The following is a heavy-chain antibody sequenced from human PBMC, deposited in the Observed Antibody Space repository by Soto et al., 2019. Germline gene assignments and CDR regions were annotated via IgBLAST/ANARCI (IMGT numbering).Heavy chain of an antibody. CDR2: IYYTGST. V-gene: IGHV4-59*12. J-gene: IGHJ4*02. CDR3: ARDKITGLFDY. Sequence: SETLSLTCTVSGGSISSYYWSWIRQPPGKGLEWIGYIYYTGSTNYNPSLKSRVTISVDTSKNQFSLKLSSVTAADTAVYYCARDKITGLFDYWGQGTLVTVSS. CDR1: GGSISSYY. D-gene: IGHD2-8*02.